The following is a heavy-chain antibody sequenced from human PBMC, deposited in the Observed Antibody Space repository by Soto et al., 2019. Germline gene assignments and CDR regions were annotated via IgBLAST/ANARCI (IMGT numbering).Heavy chain of an antibody. CDR1: GFTFSSYS. J-gene: IGHJ4*02. Sequence: EVQLVESGGGLVQPGGSLRLSCAASGFTFSSYSMNWVRQAPGKGLEWVSYISSSSSTIYYADSVKGRFTISRDNAKNSLYLQMNSLRAEDTAVYYCARGGRDYYDSSGYPPMHWGQGTLVTVSS. V-gene: IGHV3-48*01. D-gene: IGHD3-22*01. CDR3: ARGGRDYYDSSGYPPMH. CDR2: ISSSSSTI.